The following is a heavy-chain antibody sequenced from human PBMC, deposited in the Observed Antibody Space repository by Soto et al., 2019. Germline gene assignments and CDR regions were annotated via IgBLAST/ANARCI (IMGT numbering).Heavy chain of an antibody. V-gene: IGHV3-11*01. D-gene: IGHD6-19*01. CDR1: GFTFSDYY. CDR3: ARVRSIAVAGTGYYYYYYMDV. CDR2: ISSSGSTI. Sequence: QVQLVESGGGLVKPGGSLRLSCAASGFTFSDYYMSWIRQAPGKGLEWVSYISSSGSTIYYADSVKGRFTSSRDNAKNSLYLQMNSLRAEDTAVYYCARVRSIAVAGTGYYYYYYMDVWGKGTTVTVSS. J-gene: IGHJ6*03.